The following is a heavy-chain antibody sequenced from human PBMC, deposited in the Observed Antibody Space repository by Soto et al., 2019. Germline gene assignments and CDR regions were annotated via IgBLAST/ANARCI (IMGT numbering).Heavy chain of an antibody. D-gene: IGHD4-4*01. V-gene: IGHV3-23*01. CDR2: ISGSGGTT. CDR1: GFTFSSYA. CDR3: ATVANSNYVY. J-gene: IGHJ4*02. Sequence: EVQLLESGGALLQPGGSLRLSCAASGFTFSSYAMTWVRQAPGKGLEWVSSISGSGGTTYYADSVKGRFTSSRDNSKSTLYLQMNSLRAEDTAVYYCATVANSNYVYWGQGTLVTVSS.